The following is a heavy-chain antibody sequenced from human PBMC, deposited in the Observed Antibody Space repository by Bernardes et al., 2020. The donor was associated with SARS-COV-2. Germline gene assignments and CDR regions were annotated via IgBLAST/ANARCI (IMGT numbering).Heavy chain of an antibody. J-gene: IGHJ4*02. V-gene: IGHV3-7*01. Sequence: GGSLRLSCAASGFTFSSYWMSWVRQAPGKGLEWVANIKRDGSEKYYVDSVKGRFTISRDNAKNSLYLQMNSLRAEDTAVYYCARDRDYYDSSGFDYWGQGTLVTVSS. CDR2: IKRDGSEK. D-gene: IGHD3-22*01. CDR3: ARDRDYYDSSGFDY. CDR1: GFTFSSYW.